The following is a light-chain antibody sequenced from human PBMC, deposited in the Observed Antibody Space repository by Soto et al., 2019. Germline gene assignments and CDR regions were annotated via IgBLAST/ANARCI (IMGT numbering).Light chain of an antibody. J-gene: IGKJ3*01. CDR2: DAS. CDR3: QQRSNWPVT. CDR1: QRVSSY. Sequence: EIVLKQSPATLSLSPGERATLSCSASQRVSSYLAWYQQKPGQAPRLLIYDASNRATGIPARFSGSGSGTVFTLTIGSLEPKDFAVYYCQQRSNWPVTFGPGTKVDIK. V-gene: IGKV3-11*01.